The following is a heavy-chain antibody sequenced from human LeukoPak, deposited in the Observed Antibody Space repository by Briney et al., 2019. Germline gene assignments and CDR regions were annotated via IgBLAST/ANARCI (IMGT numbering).Heavy chain of an antibody. CDR3: VRRQWLGHSDR. CDR2: INTDGDYT. Sequence: PGGSLRLSCAASGFSFGNYWMHWVRRAPGKGLMWISRINTDGDYTDYADSVRGRFAISRDNARNTLDLQMKSLRAEDTAVYYCVRRQWLGHSDRWGQGTLVIVSS. CDR1: GFSFGNYW. V-gene: IGHV3-74*01. J-gene: IGHJ5*02. D-gene: IGHD6-19*01.